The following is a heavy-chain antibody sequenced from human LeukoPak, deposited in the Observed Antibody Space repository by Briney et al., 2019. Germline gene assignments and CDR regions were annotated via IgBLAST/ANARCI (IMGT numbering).Heavy chain of an antibody. Sequence: SVKVSCKASGGTFSSYAISWVRQAPGQGLEWMGGIIPIFGTANYAQKFQGRVTITADESTSTAYMELSSLRSEDTAVYYCARDSTPYYGGNSGRVGYYYGMDVWGQGTTVTVSS. CDR2: IIPIFGTA. J-gene: IGHJ6*02. CDR3: ARDSTPYYGGNSGRVGYYYGMDV. V-gene: IGHV1-69*13. D-gene: IGHD4-23*01. CDR1: GGTFSSYA.